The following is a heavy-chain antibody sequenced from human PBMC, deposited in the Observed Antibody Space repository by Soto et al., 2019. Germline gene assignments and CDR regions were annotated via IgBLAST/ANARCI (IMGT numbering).Heavy chain of an antibody. D-gene: IGHD3-3*01. CDR2: IIPIFGTA. CDR1: GGTFSSYA. CDR3: AKVYDFWSGYWDV. J-gene: IGHJ6*02. V-gene: IGHV1-69*06. Sequence: ASVKVSCKASGGTFSSYAISWVRQAPGQGLEWMGGIIPIFGTANYAQKFQGRVTITADKSTSTAYMELSSLRSEDTAVCYCAKVYDFWSGYWDVWGQGTTVTVSS.